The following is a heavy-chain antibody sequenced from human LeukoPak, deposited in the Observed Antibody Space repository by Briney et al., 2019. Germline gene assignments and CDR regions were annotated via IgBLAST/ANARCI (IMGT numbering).Heavy chain of an antibody. CDR2: IGGSGDSI. CDR1: GFTFSDYT. Sequence: GGSLRLSCAASGFTFSDYTMDWVRQAPGKGLEWVSSIGGSGDSIYYADSVKGRFTISRDNAKNSLYLQMNSLRDEDTAVYYCARDGYSYGYHWGQGTLVTVSS. V-gene: IGHV3-48*02. CDR3: ARDGYSYGYH. D-gene: IGHD5-18*01. J-gene: IGHJ5*02.